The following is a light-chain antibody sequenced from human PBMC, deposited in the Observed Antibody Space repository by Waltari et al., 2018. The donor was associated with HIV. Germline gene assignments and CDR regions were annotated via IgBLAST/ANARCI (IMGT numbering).Light chain of an antibody. Sequence: DNQMIPPPSSVPAVVADGVTTTCRESKYIGMSVAWYQQKPDRTPKLLLFEAARLQTGVPSRFSGSGSGTDFTLTIASLQSEDVATYYCQQSNKFPRSFGQGT. CDR1: KYIGMS. V-gene: IGKV1-12*01. J-gene: IGKJ2*03. CDR2: EAA. CDR3: QQSNKFPRS.